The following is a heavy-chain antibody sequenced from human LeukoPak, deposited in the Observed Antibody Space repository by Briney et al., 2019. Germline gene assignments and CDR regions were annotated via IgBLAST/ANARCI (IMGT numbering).Heavy chain of an antibody. J-gene: IGHJ4*02. CDR3: AREGAGPYSSSWYDY. CDR1: GYTFTCYG. D-gene: IGHD6-13*01. CDR2: ISAYNGNT. V-gene: IGHV1-18*01. Sequence: ASVKVSCKASGYTFTCYGISWVRQAPGQGLEWMGWISAYNGNTNYAQKLQGRVTMTTDTSTSTAYMELRSLRSDDTAVYYCAREGAGPYSSSWYDYWGQGTLVTVSS.